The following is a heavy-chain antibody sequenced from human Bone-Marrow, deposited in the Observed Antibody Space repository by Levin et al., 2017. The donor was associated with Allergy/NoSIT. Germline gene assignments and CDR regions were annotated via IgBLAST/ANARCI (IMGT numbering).Heavy chain of an antibody. CDR1: GFTFSSYA. Sequence: GGSLRLSCAASGFTFSSYAMSWVRQAPGKGLEWVSAISGSGGSTYYADSVKGRFTISRDNSKNTLYLQMNSLRAEDTAVYYCAKDQRTYKAMVRNWFDPWGQGTLVTVSS. D-gene: IGHD3-10*01. J-gene: IGHJ5*02. CDR2: ISGSGGST. V-gene: IGHV3-23*01. CDR3: AKDQRTYKAMVRNWFDP.